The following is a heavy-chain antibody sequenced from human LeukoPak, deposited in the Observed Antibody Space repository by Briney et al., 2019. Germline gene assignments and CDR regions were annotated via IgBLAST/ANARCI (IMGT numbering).Heavy chain of an antibody. V-gene: IGHV3-23*01. CDR3: AKGLGTTGTHANDY. J-gene: IGHJ4*02. D-gene: IGHD1-1*01. Sequence: PGGSLRLSCAASGFTFSSYAMSWVRQAPGKGLEWVSAISGSGGSTYYADSVKGRFTISRDNSKNTLYLQMHSLRAEDRAVYYCAKGLGTTGTHANDYWGQGTLVTVSS. CDR2: ISGSGGST. CDR1: GFTFSSYA.